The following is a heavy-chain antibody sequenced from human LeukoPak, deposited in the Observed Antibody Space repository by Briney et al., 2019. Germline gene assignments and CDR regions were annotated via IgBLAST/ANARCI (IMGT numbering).Heavy chain of an antibody. J-gene: IGHJ5*02. CDR2: ITSSSNTI. V-gene: IGHV3-48*02. CDR1: GFIFSSYS. D-gene: IGHD6-13*01. CDR3: ARQRPFRPAAGTGWWFDP. Sequence: GSLRLSCAASGFIFSSYSMNWVRQAPGKGLEWVSYITSSSNTIKYADSVKGRFTISRDNAKNSLYLQMNNLRDEDAAVYYCARQRPFRPAAGTGWWFDPWGQGTLVTVSS.